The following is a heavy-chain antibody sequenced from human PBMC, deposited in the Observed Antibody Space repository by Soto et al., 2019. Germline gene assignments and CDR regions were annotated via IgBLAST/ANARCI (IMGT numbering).Heavy chain of an antibody. D-gene: IGHD3-22*01. CDR3: ATNYYSSGYYRLFDY. V-gene: IGHV1-24*01. CDR1: GYTLTELS. Sequence: ASVKVSSKVSGYTLTELSMHWVRQAPGKGLEWMGGFDPEDGETIYAQKFQGRVTMTEDTSTDTAYMELSSLRSEDTAVYYCATNYYSSGYYRLFDYWGQGTLVTVSS. J-gene: IGHJ4*02. CDR2: FDPEDGET.